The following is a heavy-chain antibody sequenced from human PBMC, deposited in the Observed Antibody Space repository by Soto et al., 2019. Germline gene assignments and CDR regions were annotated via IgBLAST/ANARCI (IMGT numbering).Heavy chain of an antibody. CDR1: GFTFSSYA. Sequence: PGGSLRLSCAASGFTFSSYAMSWVRQAPGKGLEWVSAISGSGGSTYYADSVKGRFTISRDNSKNTLYLQMNSLRAEDTAVYYCAKPHTPTTVTTSWFDPWGQGTLVTVSS. CDR2: ISGSGGST. J-gene: IGHJ5*02. D-gene: IGHD4-17*01. CDR3: AKPHTPTTVTTSWFDP. V-gene: IGHV3-23*01.